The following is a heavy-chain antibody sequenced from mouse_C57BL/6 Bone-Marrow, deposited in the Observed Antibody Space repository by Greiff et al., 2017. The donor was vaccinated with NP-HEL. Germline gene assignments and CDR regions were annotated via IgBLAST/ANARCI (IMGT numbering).Heavy chain of an antibody. J-gene: IGHJ1*03. V-gene: IGHV1-26*01. CDR3: ARDYYGSSYGGYFDV. CDR1: GYTFTDYY. D-gene: IGHD1-1*01. CDR2: IHPNNGGT. Sequence: VQLQQSGPELVKPGASVKISCKASGYTFTDYYMNWVKQSHGKSLEWIGDIHPNNGGTSYNQKFKGKATLTVDKSSSTAYMELRSLTSEDSAVYYCARDYYGSSYGGYFDVWGTGTTVTVSS.